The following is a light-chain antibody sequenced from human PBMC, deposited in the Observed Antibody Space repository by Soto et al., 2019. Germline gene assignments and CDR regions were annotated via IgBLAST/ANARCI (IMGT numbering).Light chain of an antibody. CDR1: QSVSASY. J-gene: IGKJ2*02. V-gene: IGKV3-20*01. CDR2: GAS. Sequence: ENVLPQSPGMVSLSPGEGVTLSCRASQSVSASYFAWYQQRPGQAPRLLIYGASNRATGIPDRFSGSGSGTDFTLTISRLEPEDFVVYYCHQYGTSPCTFGQGTKLEIK. CDR3: HQYGTSPCT.